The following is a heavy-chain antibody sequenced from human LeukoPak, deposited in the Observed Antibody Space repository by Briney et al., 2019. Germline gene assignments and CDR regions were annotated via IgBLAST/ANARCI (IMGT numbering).Heavy chain of an antibody. Sequence: PSETLSLTCTVSGVSISTYDWSWVRQPAGKGLEWIGRIHRSGRTNYDPSLKSRVTMSIDTSKNQFSLKVTSVTAADTAVYYCARDGLYSNGYSYFDFWGQGTLVTVSS. CDR1: GVSISTYD. CDR3: ARDGLYSNGYSYFDF. V-gene: IGHV4-4*07. D-gene: IGHD5-18*01. J-gene: IGHJ4*02. CDR2: IHRSGRT.